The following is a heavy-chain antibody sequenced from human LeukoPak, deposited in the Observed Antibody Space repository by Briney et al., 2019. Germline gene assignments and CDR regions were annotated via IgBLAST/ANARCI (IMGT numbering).Heavy chain of an antibody. D-gene: IGHD3-22*01. J-gene: IGHJ4*02. CDR1: GFTFSDYD. CDR2: IWYDGSNK. CDR3: AREYYDSSGSPYFDY. V-gene: IGHV3-33*01. Sequence: GSLRLSCAVSGFTFSDYDMHWVRQAPGKGLEWVAVIWYDGSNKYYADSVKGRFTISRDNSKNTLYMYIHSLRAEDTAVYYCAREYYDSSGSPYFDYWGQGTLVTVSS.